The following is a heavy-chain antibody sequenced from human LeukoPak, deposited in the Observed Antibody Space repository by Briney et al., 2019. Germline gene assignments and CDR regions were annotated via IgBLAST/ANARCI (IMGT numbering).Heavy chain of an antibody. CDR3: ARDGSSGWYWVDY. V-gene: IGHV3-11*06. CDR1: GFTFSDYY. J-gene: IGHJ4*02. CDR2: ISSTSSYT. D-gene: IGHD6-19*01. Sequence: GGSLRLSCAASGFTFSDYYMSWIRQAPGKGLEWISYISSTSSYTNYADSVKGRFIISRDNSKNMLYLQMNSLRAEDTAVYYCARDGSSGWYWVDYWGQGTLVTVSS.